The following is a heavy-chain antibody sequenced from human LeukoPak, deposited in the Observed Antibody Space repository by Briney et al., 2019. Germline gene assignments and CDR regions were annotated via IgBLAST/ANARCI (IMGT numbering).Heavy chain of an antibody. CDR1: GASISSYY. Sequence: SETLSLTCSVSGASISSYYYHWIRQAPGKGLEWIGYIYHSGGTNYNPSFRTPVTISIDTSKNQVSLRMTSVTAADTAIYYCAKGRGSGTFHRGLFEFWGQGTPVTISS. J-gene: IGHJ4*02. CDR3: AKGRGSGTFHRGLFEF. CDR2: IYHSGGT. D-gene: IGHD3-10*01. V-gene: IGHV4-59*01.